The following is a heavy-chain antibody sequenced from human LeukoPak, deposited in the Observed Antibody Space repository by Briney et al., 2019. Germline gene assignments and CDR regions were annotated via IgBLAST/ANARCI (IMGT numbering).Heavy chain of an antibody. D-gene: IGHD3-22*01. CDR2: INHSGST. V-gene: IGHV4-34*01. CDR3: ARSLKKYYYDSSGYPGRY. CDR1: GGSFSGYY. J-gene: IGHJ4*02. Sequence: SETLSLTCAVYGGSFSGYYWSWIRQPPGKGLEWIGGINHSGSTNYNPSLKSRVTISVDTSKNQFSLKLSSVTAADTAVYYCARSLKKYYYDSSGYPGRYWGQGTLVTVSS.